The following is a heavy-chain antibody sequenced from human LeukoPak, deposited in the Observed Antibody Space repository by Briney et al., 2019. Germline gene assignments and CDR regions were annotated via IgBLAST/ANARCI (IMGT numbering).Heavy chain of an antibody. V-gene: IGHV3-23*01. Sequence: GGSLRLSCTASGFTFSTHAMSWVRQAPGKGLEWVSALSPSGGITYYEESVKDRFAISRDNSKNTLYLQMNSLRADDTAVYYCAKGVNYFVLEYWGQGTLVTVSS. D-gene: IGHD3-10*02. J-gene: IGHJ4*02. CDR1: GFTFSTHA. CDR2: LSPSGGIT. CDR3: AKGVNYFVLEY.